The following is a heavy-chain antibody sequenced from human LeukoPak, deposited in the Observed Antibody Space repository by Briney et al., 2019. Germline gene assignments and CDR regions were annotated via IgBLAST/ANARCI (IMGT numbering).Heavy chain of an antibody. CDR3: ARSPSVGPTRVDF. V-gene: IGHV1-18*01. CDR2: INAYNGNA. D-gene: IGHD1-26*01. CDR1: GYTFTNYG. Sequence: ASVKVSCKASGYTFTNYGLSWVRQAPGQGLEWMGWINAYNGNANYAQKVQGRVTMTTDTSMNTVYMELRSLRSDDTAMYYCARSPSVGPTRVDFWGQGTLVTVSS. J-gene: IGHJ4*02.